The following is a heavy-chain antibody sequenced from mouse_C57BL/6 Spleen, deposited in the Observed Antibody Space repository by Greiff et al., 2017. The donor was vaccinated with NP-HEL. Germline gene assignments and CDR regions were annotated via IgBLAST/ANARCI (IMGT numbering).Heavy chain of an antibody. CDR3: ARGRGLRRWYFDV. V-gene: IGHV1-26*01. CDR2: INPNNGGT. J-gene: IGHJ1*03. CDR1: GYTFTDYY. D-gene: IGHD2-2*01. Sequence: EVQLQQSGPELVKPGASVKISCKASGYTFTDYYMNWVKQSHGKSLEWIGDINPNNGGTSYNQKFKGKATLTVDNSSSTAYMELRSLTSEDSAVYYCARGRGLRRWYFDVWGTGTTVTVSS.